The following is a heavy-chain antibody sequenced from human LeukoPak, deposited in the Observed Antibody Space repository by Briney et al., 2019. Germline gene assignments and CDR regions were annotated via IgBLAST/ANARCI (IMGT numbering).Heavy chain of an antibody. CDR1: GGSFCGYN. V-gene: IGHV4-34*12. D-gene: IGHD3-22*01. CDR3: ARRTNYYDSSGYSFDP. Sequence: PSETLSLTCAVYGGSFCGYNWSWIPHPPGKGREWIGEIIHSGSTNYHPSLKSRVTISVDTSKNQFSLKLSSVTAADTAVYYCARRTNYYDSSGYSFDPWGQGTLVTVSS. CDR2: IIHSGST. J-gene: IGHJ5*02.